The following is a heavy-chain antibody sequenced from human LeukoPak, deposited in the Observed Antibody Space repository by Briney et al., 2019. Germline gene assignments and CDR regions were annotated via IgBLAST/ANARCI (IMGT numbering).Heavy chain of an antibody. V-gene: IGHV4-31*03. Sequence: PSETLSLTCTVSGGSISTPGYYWSWIRQHPGKGLEWIGYIYYSGSTYYNPSLRSRVTISVDTSKNQFSLKLSSVAAADTAVYYCANGGAYCGADCYLPAFDYWGQGTLVTVSS. D-gene: IGHD2-21*02. CDR3: ANGGAYCGADCYLPAFDY. J-gene: IGHJ4*02. CDR2: IYYSGST. CDR1: GGSISTPGYY.